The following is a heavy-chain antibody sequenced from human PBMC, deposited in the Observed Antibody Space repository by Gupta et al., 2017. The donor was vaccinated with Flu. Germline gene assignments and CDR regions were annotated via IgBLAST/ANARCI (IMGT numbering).Heavy chain of an antibody. J-gene: IGHJ4*02. CDR1: GFTLSRYA. CDR2: ISGSGGST. Sequence: EVQLLESGGGLVQPGGSLRLSCAASGFTLSRYAMSWVSQAPGKGLEWVSTISGSGGSTYYADSVKGRFTISRDNSKNTLFLQMNSLRAEDTAVYYCAKDALVGYYYDSSGLDYWGQGTLVTVSS. D-gene: IGHD3-22*01. CDR3: AKDALVGYYYDSSGLDY. V-gene: IGHV3-23*01.